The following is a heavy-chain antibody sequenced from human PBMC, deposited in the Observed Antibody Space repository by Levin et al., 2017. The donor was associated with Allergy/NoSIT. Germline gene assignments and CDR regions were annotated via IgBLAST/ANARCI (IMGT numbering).Heavy chain of an antibody. V-gene: IGHV1-8*01. CDR3: ARGPGYSYGYTHDY. J-gene: IGHJ4*02. CDR1: GYTFTSYD. CDR2: MNANSGNT. D-gene: IGHD5-18*01. Sequence: GESLKISCKASGYTFTSYDINWVRQATGQGLEWMGWMNANSGNTGYAQKFQGRVTMTRNTSISTAYMELSRLRSEDTAVYYCARGPGYSYGYTHDYWGQGTLVTVSS.